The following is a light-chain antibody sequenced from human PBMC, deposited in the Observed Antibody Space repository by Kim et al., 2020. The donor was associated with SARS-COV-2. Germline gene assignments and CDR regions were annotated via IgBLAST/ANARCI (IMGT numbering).Light chain of an antibody. V-gene: IGKV3-15*01. CDR2: DAS. CDR1: QSVSSS. J-gene: IGKJ2*01. Sequence: VSPGESATLACRASQSVSSSLAWYQQKPGQAPRLLIYDASTRATGIPARFSGRGSGTEFTLTISSLQSEDFAVYYCQQYNNWPPYTFGQGTKLEI. CDR3: QQYNNWPPYT.